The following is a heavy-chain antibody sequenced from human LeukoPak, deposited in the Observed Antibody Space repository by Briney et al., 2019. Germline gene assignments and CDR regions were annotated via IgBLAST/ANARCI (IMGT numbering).Heavy chain of an antibody. CDR3: ARVTAI. J-gene: IGHJ3*02. Sequence: SVKVTCKASGGTFSSYAISWVRQAPGQGLEWMGGIIPIFGTANYAQKFQGRVTITTDESTSTAYMELSRLRSEATAVYSCARVTAIWGQGTMVTLPS. V-gene: IGHV1-69*05. CDR2: IIPIFGTA. CDR1: GGTFSSYA.